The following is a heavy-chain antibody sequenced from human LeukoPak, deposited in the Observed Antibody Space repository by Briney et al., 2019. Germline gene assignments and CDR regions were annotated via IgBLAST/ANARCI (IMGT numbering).Heavy chain of an antibody. D-gene: IGHD5/OR15-5a*01. CDR1: GFSFSSCA. V-gene: IGHV3-23*01. J-gene: IGHJ5*02. Sequence: GGSLRLSCAASGFSFSSCAMTWVRQAPGKGLEWVSAITGGGGSTTYYADSVKGRFTISADNSKNTLYLQMHSLRAEDTAVYYCARESSVNWFDPWGQGTLVTVS. CDR3: ARESSVNWFDP. CDR2: ITGGGGSTT.